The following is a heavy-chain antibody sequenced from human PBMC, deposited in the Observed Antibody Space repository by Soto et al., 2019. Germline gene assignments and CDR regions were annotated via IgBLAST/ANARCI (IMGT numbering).Heavy chain of an antibody. CDR1: GFTFSSYD. CDR3: ARVNSGWYTDYYYGMDV. D-gene: IGHD6-19*01. V-gene: IGHV3-13*01. CDR2: IGTAGDT. Sequence: GGSLRLSCAASGFTFSSYDMHWVRQATGKGLEWVSAIGTAGDTYYPGSVKGRFTISRENAKNSLYLQMNSLRAGDTAVYYCARVNSGWYTDYYYGMDVWGQGT. J-gene: IGHJ6*02.